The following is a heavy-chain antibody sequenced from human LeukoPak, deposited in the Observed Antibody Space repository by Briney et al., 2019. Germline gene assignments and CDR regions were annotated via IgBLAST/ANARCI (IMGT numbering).Heavy chain of an antibody. CDR3: AITPGAYYYYMDV. Sequence: GESLKISCKGSGYSFTSYWIGWVRQMPGKGLEWMGIIYPGDSDTRYSPSFQGQVTISADKSVSTAYLQWSSLKASDTAMYYCAITPGAYYYYMDVWGKGTTVTVSS. CDR1: GYSFTSYW. CDR2: IYPGDSDT. J-gene: IGHJ6*03. D-gene: IGHD7-27*01. V-gene: IGHV5-51*01.